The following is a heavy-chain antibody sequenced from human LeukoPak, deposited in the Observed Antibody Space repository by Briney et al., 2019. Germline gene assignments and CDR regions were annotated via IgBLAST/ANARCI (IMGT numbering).Heavy chain of an antibody. CDR3: ASRGGRALYYYYYYMDV. D-gene: IGHD2-15*01. Sequence: SETLSLTCALYGGSFSGYYWSWIRQPPGKGLEWIGEINHSGSTNYNPSLKSRVTISVDTSKNQFSLKLSSVTAADTAVYYCASRGGRALYYYYYYMDVWGKGTTVTVPS. V-gene: IGHV4-34*01. CDR1: GGSFSGYY. J-gene: IGHJ6*03. CDR2: INHSGST.